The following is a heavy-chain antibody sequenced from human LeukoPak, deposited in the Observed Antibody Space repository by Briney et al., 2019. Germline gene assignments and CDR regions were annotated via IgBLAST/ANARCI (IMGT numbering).Heavy chain of an antibody. Sequence: SETLSLTCTVSGGSISSYYWSWIRQPAGKGLERIGRIYTSGSTNYNPSLKSRVTMSVDTSKNQFSLKLSSVTAADTAVYYCARGRGGPLDARFDYWGQGTLVTVSS. CDR1: GGSISSYY. V-gene: IGHV4-4*07. CDR2: IYTSGST. D-gene: IGHD3-10*01. CDR3: ARGRGGPLDARFDY. J-gene: IGHJ4*02.